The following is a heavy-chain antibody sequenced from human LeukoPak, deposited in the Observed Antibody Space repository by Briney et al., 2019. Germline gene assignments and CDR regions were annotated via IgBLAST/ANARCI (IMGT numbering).Heavy chain of an antibody. CDR1: RYSFTRYW. CDR3: ATRRAVAGINYFVR. D-gene: IGHD6-19*01. J-gene: IGHJ4*02. V-gene: IGHV5-51*01. CDR2: VYPVDSNA. Sequence: GESLKISCKGSRYSFTRYWIGWVRQMPGKGLEWMGIVYPVDSNARYSPSFQGQVTISADKSISTAYLQWSSLRASDTAMYFCATRRAVAGINYFVRWGQGTLVTVSS.